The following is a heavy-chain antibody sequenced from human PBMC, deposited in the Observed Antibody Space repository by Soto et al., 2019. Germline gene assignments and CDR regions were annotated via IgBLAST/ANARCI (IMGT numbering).Heavy chain of an antibody. CDR2: IVVGSGNT. Sequence: QMQLVQSGPEVRKPGTSVKVSCKASGFTFTNSALQWVRQARGKRLEWIGWIVVGSGNTNYAQKFQERVTIIRDMSTNTAYMELNSLRSDDTAVYYCAARGGRDYYMDVWGKGTTVTVSS. V-gene: IGHV1-58*01. CDR3: AARGGRDYYMDV. J-gene: IGHJ6*03. CDR1: GFTFTNSA. D-gene: IGHD2-15*01.